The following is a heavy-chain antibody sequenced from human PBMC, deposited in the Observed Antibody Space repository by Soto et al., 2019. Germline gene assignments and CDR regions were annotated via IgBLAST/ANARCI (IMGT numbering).Heavy chain of an antibody. CDR3: ATGGRGYSYHV. V-gene: IGHV3-30*03. J-gene: IGHJ4*02. CDR2: ISYDGSNK. Sequence: QVQLVESGGGVVQPGRSLRLSCAASGFTFSSYGMHWVRQAPGKGLEWVAVISYDGSNKYYADSVKGRFTISRDNSKNTLYLQMNSLRAEDTAVYYWATGGRGYSYHVWGQGTLVTVSS. D-gene: IGHD5-18*01. CDR1: GFTFSSYG.